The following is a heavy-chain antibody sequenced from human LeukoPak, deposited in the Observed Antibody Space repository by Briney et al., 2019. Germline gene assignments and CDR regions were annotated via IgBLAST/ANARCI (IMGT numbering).Heavy chain of an antibody. D-gene: IGHD3-10*01. CDR2: FIPILGIA. Sequence: ASVKVSCKASGVTFSSYAISWVRQAPGQGLEWMGRFIPILGIAHYAQKFQGRVTITADKSTRTAYTELSSLGSEDTAVYYCARTSGGPWGQGTLVTVSS. V-gene: IGHV1-69*04. J-gene: IGHJ5*02. CDR1: GVTFSSYA. CDR3: ARTSGGP.